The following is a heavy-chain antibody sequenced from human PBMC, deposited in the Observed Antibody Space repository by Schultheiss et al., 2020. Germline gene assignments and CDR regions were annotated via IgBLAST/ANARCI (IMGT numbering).Heavy chain of an antibody. D-gene: IGHD4-17*01. J-gene: IGHJ6*02. V-gene: IGHV3-30*02. CDR1: GFTFSNAW. CDR2: IWYDGNHK. CDR3: AKDRGGGDYYYYYGMDV. Sequence: GGSLRLSCAASGFTFSNAWMSWVRQAPGKGLEWVAAIWYDGNHKYYADSVKGRFTISRDKSKNTLYLQMNSLRAEDTAVYYCAKDRGGGDYYYYYGMDVWGQGTTVTVYS.